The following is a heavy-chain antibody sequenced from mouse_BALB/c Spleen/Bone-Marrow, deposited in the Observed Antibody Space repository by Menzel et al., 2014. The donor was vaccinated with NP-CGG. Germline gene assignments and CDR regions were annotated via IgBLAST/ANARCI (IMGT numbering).Heavy chain of an antibody. V-gene: IGHV3-8*02. CDR1: GDSITNAY. D-gene: IGHD3-1*01. J-gene: IGHJ2*01. CDR2: ISYSGNT. CDR3: ARGTGYYFDY. Sequence: EVKLMESGPSLVKPSQTLSLTCSVTGDSITNAYWNWIRKFPGNKIDSMGYISYSGNTYYNPSLKSRISITRDTSKNQFYLQLNSVTTEDTATYFCARGTGYYFDYWGQGTTLTVSS.